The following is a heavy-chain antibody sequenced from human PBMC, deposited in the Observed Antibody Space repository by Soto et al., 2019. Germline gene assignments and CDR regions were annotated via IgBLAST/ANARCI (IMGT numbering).Heavy chain of an antibody. D-gene: IGHD3-3*01. CDR2: ISPYDGNT. Sequence: GASVKVSCKASGYTFTSYYMHWVRQAPGQGLEWMGRISPYDGNTNYAQKFQGRVTMTTDTSTSTAYMELRSLRSDDTAVYYCAREYYDFWSEPGYYYMDVWGKGTTVTVSS. J-gene: IGHJ6*03. CDR1: GYTFTSYY. CDR3: AREYYDFWSEPGYYYMDV. V-gene: IGHV1-18*04.